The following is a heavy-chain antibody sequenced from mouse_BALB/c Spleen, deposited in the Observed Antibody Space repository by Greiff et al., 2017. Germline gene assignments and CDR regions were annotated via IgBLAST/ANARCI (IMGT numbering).Heavy chain of an antibody. CDR1: GFTFNTYA. V-gene: IGHV10-1*02. CDR3: VRHGPYAMDY. CDR2: IRSKSNNYAT. J-gene: IGHJ4*01. Sequence: EVQLVASGGGLVQPKGSLKLSCAASGFTFNTYAMNWVRQAPGKGLEWVARIRSKSNNYATYYADSVKDRFTISRDDSQSMLYLQMNNLKTEDTAMYYCVRHGPYAMDYWGQGTSVTVSS.